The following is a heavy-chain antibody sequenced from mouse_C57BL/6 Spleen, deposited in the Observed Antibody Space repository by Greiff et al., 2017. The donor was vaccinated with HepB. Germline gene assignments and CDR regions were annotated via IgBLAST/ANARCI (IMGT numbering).Heavy chain of an antibody. V-gene: IGHV1-69*01. Sequence: QVQLQQPGAELVMPGASVKLSCKASGYTFTSYWMHWVKQRPGHGLEWIGEIDPSDSYTNYNQKFKGKSTLTVDKSSSTAYMQLSSLTSEDSAVYYCARGGLRRSYWYFDVWGTGTTVTVSS. CDR1: GYTFTSYW. D-gene: IGHD2-4*01. CDR3: ARGGLRRSYWYFDV. J-gene: IGHJ1*03. CDR2: IDPSDSYT.